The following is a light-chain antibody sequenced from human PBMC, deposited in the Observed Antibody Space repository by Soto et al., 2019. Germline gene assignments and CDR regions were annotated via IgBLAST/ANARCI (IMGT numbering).Light chain of an antibody. CDR1: QSVNNRY. J-gene: IGKJ4*01. V-gene: IGKV3-20*01. CDR2: GAS. Sequence: EIVLTQSPGTLSLSPGERATLSCRASQSVNNRYLAWYQQKGGKAPRLLIDGASSRATGSPDRFSGSGSGTEFTPTISRLEPEAGAVSYCQQYGSSPPITFGGGTKVESK. CDR3: QQYGSSPPIT.